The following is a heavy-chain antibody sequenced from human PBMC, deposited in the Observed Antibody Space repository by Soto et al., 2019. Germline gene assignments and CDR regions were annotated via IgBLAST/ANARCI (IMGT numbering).Heavy chain of an antibody. V-gene: IGHV1-69*13. Sequence: AVKVSWPSSGGTFSSYAISWLRQAPGQGLEWMGGIIPIFGTANYAQKFQGRVTITADESTSTAYMELSSLRSEDTAVYYCAREVSDSSGYFPWFVPWRQGSLATVSS. CDR1: GGTFSSYA. CDR3: AREVSDSSGYFPWFVP. J-gene: IGHJ5*02. CDR2: IIPIFGTA. D-gene: IGHD3-22*01.